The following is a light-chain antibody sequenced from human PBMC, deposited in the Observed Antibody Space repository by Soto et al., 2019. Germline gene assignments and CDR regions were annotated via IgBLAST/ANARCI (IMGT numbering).Light chain of an antibody. CDR1: QGIRNY. Sequence: DLQMPQSPPSLSASVGDRVTITCRASQGIRNYVAWYQQIPGKAPKLLIYAASTLQSGVPSRFSGSGSGTDFTLTINGLQPEDVATYSCQKYSSVPVFGPGTKVEIK. CDR2: AAS. CDR3: QKYSSVPV. V-gene: IGKV1-27*01. J-gene: IGKJ3*01.